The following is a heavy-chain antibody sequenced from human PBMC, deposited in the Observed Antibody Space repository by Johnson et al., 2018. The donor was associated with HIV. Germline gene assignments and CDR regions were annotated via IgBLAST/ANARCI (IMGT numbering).Heavy chain of an antibody. V-gene: IGHV3-66*02. CDR3: ARGGIAAKEPWRASDT. Sequence: VQLVESGGGLVKPGGSLRLSCAASGFTFSDYYMSWIRQAPGKGLEWVSVIYSGGSTYYADSVKGRFTISRDNSKNTLYLQMNSLRAEDTAVYYCARGGIAAKEPWRASDTRGQGTMVTVSS. CDR2: IYSGGST. CDR1: GFTFSDYY. D-gene: IGHD6-13*01. J-gene: IGHJ3*02.